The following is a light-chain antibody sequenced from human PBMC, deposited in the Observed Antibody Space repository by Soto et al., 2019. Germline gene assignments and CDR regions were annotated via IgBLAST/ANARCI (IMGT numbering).Light chain of an antibody. CDR2: AAS. V-gene: IGKV1-6*01. Sequence: AIQMTQSPSSLSASVGDRVTITCRASQGIRNDLGWYQQKPGKAPKLLIYAASSLQSGVPSRFSGSGSGTDFTLTISSLQPDDFAAYYCLQDYNYPYTFGQGTKLEIK. J-gene: IGKJ2*01. CDR3: LQDYNYPYT. CDR1: QGIRND.